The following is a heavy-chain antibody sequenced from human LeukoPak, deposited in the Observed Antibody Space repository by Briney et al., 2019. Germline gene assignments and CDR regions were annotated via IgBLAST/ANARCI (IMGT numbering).Heavy chain of an antibody. D-gene: IGHD6-13*01. V-gene: IGHV4-34*01. CDR3: ARHAQKYDSSFDC. CDR2: INHSGST. Sequence: SETLSLTCAVYGGSFSGYYWSWIRQPPGKGLEWIGEINHSGSTNYNPSLKSRVTISVDTSKNQFSLKLSSVTAADTAVYYCARHAQKYDSSFDCWGQGTLVTVSS. J-gene: IGHJ4*02. CDR1: GGSFSGYY.